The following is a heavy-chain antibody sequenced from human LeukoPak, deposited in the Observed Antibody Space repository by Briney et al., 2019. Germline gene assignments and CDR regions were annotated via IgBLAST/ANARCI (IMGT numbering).Heavy chain of an antibody. V-gene: IGHV1-8*03. Sequence: EASVKVSCKASGYTFTSYDINWVRQATGQGLEWMGWMNPNSGNTGYAQKFQGRVTITRNTSISTAYMELSSLRSEDTAVYYCARGGRFLAQLLLTGAFDIWGQGTMVTVSS. CDR2: MNPNSGNT. CDR1: GYTFTSYD. CDR3: ARGGRFLAQLLLTGAFDI. D-gene: IGHD2-2*01. J-gene: IGHJ3*02.